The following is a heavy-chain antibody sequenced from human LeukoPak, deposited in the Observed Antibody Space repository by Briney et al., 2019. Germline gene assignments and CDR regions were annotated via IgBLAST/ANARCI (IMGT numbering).Heavy chain of an antibody. V-gene: IGHV4-4*02. CDR2: IYYSGST. Sequence: SSGTLSLTCAVSGGSISSSNWWSWVRQPPGKGLEWIGEIYYSGSTYYNPSLKSRVTISVDTSKNQFSLKLSSVTAADTAVYYCARDSRRPTLTRLVGFPGDYYFDYWGQGTLVTVSS. CDR3: ARDSRRPTLTRLVGFPGDYYFDY. D-gene: IGHD6-6*01. J-gene: IGHJ4*02. CDR1: GGSISSSNW.